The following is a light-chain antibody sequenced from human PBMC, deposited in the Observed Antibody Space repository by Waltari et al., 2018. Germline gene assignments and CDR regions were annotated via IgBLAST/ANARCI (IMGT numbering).Light chain of an antibody. Sequence: QSVLTQPASVSGSPGQPITISCTGTNSDIGSYSYVSWYQQYPCKAPKLIIYDLTERPSGVSTRFSGSKSANTASLTISGLQADDEADYFCSSVTGRGTVIFGRGTMVTVL. CDR1: NSDIGSYSY. CDR3: SSVTGRGTVI. V-gene: IGLV2-14*01. CDR2: DLT. J-gene: IGLJ2*01.